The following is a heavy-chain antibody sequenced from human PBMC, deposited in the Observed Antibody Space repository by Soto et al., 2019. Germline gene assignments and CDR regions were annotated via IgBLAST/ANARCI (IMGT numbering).Heavy chain of an antibody. CDR2: ISSYNGNT. Sequence: ASVKISCKASGYTFTSYGISWVRQAPGQGLEWMGWISSYNGNTNYAQKVQGRVTLTTDTSTSTTSMELRSLRSDDTAVYYCARGPRYCSTTTCFSAVTWFDPWGQGTLVXV. J-gene: IGHJ5*02. V-gene: IGHV1-18*04. CDR1: GYTFTSYG. CDR3: ARGPRYCSTTTCFSAVTWFDP. D-gene: IGHD2-2*01.